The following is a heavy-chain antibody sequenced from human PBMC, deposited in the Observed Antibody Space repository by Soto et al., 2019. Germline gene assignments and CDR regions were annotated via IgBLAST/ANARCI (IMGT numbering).Heavy chain of an antibody. CDR2: VKSKTDGGTT. Sequence: EVQLVESGGGLVKPGGSLRLSCVASGFTFTNAQMTWVRQAPGKGLEWVGRVKSKTDGGTTDYGAPVKGRFTISRDDLERTLYLQMSSLKIEDTAVYYCTTGFPGRDYWGQGTLVTVSS. D-gene: IGHD3-10*01. CDR3: TTGFPGRDY. V-gene: IGHV3-15*01. CDR1: GFTFTNAQ. J-gene: IGHJ4*02.